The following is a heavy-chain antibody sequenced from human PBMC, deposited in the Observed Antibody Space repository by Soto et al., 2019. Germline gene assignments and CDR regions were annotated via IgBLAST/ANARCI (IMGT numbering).Heavy chain of an antibody. D-gene: IGHD6-19*01. CDR1: GGTFRNYA. V-gene: IGHV3-23*01. Sequence: GGSLRLSWAASGGTFRNYAMTWVRQAPGKGLEWVSAITGSGVGTFYADSVKGRFTISRDNSKNTLFLQMNTLTPEDTAVYYCAKLPEIGVAGTEYFQYWGQGTLVTVSS. J-gene: IGHJ1*01. CDR2: ITGSGVGT. CDR3: AKLPEIGVAGTEYFQY.